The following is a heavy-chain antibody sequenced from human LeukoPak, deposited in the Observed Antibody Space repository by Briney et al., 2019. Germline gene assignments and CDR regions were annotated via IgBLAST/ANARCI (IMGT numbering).Heavy chain of an antibody. V-gene: IGHV4-39*01. CDR1: GASISSGNYF. J-gene: IGHJ4*02. CDR2: ISYSGTT. CDR3: ARSFDY. Sequence: SETLCLTCSVSGASISSGNYFWNWVRQSPVKGLEWIGCISYSGTTHYNPSLKSRVTIFVDTSKNQFSLNLNSVTASDTAVYYCARSFDYWGQGTLVAVSS.